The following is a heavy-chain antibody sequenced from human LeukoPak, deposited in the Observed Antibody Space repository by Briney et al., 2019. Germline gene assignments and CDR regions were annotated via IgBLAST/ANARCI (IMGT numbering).Heavy chain of an antibody. V-gene: IGHV4-59*01. CDR2: IYYSGST. Sequence: SETLSLTCTVSGGSISSYYWSWIRQPPGKGLEWIGYIYYSGSTNYNPSLKSRVTISVDTSKNQFSLKLSSVTAADTAVYYCARVMEYSNFDYWGQGTLVTVSS. CDR1: GGSISSYY. J-gene: IGHJ4*02. CDR3: ARVMEYSNFDY. D-gene: IGHD6-6*01.